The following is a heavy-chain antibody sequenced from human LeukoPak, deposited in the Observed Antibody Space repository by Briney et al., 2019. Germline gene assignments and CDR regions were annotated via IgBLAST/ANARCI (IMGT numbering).Heavy chain of an antibody. Sequence: GGSLRLSCAASGFSLSNYGMHWVRQAPGKGLEWVAALLYDGNTKHYADSVKGRFTTSRDISKNTLYLQMNSLTAEDTAVYYCARDHRPEIQYYYMDVWGKGTTVAVSS. CDR2: LLYDGNTK. CDR1: GFSLSNYG. D-gene: IGHD1-14*01. V-gene: IGHV3-33*01. J-gene: IGHJ6*03. CDR3: ARDHRPEIQYYYMDV.